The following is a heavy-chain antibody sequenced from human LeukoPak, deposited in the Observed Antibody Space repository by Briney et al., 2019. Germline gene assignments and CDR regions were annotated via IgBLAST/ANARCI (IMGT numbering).Heavy chain of an antibody. J-gene: IGHJ4*02. CDR3: ARQRGWGFGSYFDY. Sequence: SETLSLTCTVSGGSISSSDYYWGWIRQPPGKGLEWIGYIYCSGSTYYNPSLKSRVTISVDTSKNQFSVKMYSVTAADTAVFYCARQRGWGFGSYFDYWGRGTLVTVSS. V-gene: IGHV4-39*01. D-gene: IGHD7-27*01. CDR2: IYCSGST. CDR1: GGSISSSDYY.